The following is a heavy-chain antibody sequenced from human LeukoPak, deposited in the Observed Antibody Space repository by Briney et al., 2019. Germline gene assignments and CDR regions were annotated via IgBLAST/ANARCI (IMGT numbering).Heavy chain of an antibody. V-gene: IGHV3-7*01. Sequence: PGGSLRLSCTASGFTFSSHWMIWVRQAPGKGLEWVANIKQDGSQQYFVDSVKGRFTISRDNAKNSLYLQMNSLRAEDTAVYYCARDLNYGDYVDAFDIWGQGTMVTVSS. D-gene: IGHD4-17*01. CDR1: GFTFSSHW. CDR2: IKQDGSQQ. CDR3: ARDLNYGDYVDAFDI. J-gene: IGHJ3*02.